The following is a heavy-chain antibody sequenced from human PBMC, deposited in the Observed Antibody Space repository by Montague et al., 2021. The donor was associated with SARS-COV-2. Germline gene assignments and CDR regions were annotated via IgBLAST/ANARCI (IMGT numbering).Heavy chain of an antibody. Sequence: SETLSLTCSVSGFSISTGYYWGWLRQPPGKGLEWIGEIYVSGSTXYNPSLKSRLTISLDTSKNSFSLRLTSMTAAATAIYYCARGLGFDDYWGRGIPVTVSS. CDR1: GFSISTGYY. J-gene: IGHJ4*02. CDR2: IYVSGST. CDR3: ARGLGFDDY. D-gene: IGHD7-27*01. V-gene: IGHV4-38-2*02.